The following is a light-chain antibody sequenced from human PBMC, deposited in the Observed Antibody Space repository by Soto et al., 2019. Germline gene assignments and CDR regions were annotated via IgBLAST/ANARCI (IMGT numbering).Light chain of an antibody. CDR1: QIISSW. CDR3: QPYNSLWT. V-gene: IGKV1-5*03. Sequence: DIQMTQSPSTLSASVGDRVTITCRASQIISSWLAWYQQKPGKAPKLLIYKASSLESGVPSRFSGSGSGTEFTLTIRSMQTDDFATYYCQPYNSLWTFGQGTKVDIK. CDR2: KAS. J-gene: IGKJ1*01.